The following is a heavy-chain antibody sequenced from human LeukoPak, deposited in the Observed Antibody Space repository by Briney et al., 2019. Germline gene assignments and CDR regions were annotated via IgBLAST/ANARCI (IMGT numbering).Heavy chain of an antibody. CDR2: ISGSGGST. V-gene: IGHV3-23*01. Sequence: GSLRLSCAASGFTFSSYAMSWVRQAPGKGLEWVSAISGSGGSTTYADSVKGRFTISRDNAKNTLYLQMNSLRAEDTAVYYCARVGDFCRGGSCYDYWGQGTLVTVSS. J-gene: IGHJ4*02. D-gene: IGHD2-15*01. CDR1: GFTFSSYA. CDR3: ARVGDFCRGGSCYDY.